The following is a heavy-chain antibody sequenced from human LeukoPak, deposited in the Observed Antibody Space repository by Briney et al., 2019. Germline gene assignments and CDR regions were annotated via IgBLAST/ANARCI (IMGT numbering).Heavy chain of an antibody. CDR3: AKAPVTSCRGAYCYPFDS. CDR2: TSSSDAGT. J-gene: IGHJ4*02. Sequence: GSLRLSCAASGFTLSTYAMSWVRQTPGKGLEWVAATSSSDAGTYHADSVRGRFTISRDNSKNTLYLQMNSMRAEDAGVYFCAKAPVTSCRGAYCYPFDSWGKGTLVTVSS. D-gene: IGHD2-21*01. V-gene: IGHV3-23*01. CDR1: GFTLSTYA.